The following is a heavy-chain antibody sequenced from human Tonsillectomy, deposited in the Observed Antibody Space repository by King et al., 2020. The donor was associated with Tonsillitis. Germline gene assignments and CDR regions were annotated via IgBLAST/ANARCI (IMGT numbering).Heavy chain of an antibody. CDR2: IKSKTDGGTT. V-gene: IGHV3-15*01. Sequence: VQLVESGGGLVKPGGSLRLSCAASGFTFSNAWMSWVRQAPGKGLEWVGRIKSKTDGGTTDYAAPGKGRFTISRDDSKNTLYLQMNSLKTEDTAVYYCTTDPDQHSSHDAFDIWGQGTMVTVSS. CDR3: TTDPDQHSSHDAFDI. J-gene: IGHJ3*02. CDR1: GFTFSNAW. D-gene: IGHD6-13*01.